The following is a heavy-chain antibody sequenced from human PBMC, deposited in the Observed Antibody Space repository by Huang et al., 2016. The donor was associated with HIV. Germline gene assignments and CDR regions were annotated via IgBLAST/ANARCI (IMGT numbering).Heavy chain of an antibody. J-gene: IGHJ4*02. Sequence: EVQLLESGGGLVQPGGSLRLSCAASGFTFSSYAMSWVRQAPGKGLEWVSAMSGSGGSNYYADSVKCRFTISRDNSKNTLYLQMNSLRAEDTAVYYCAKVKYYYDSSGAFDYWGQGTLVTVSS. CDR2: MSGSGGSN. D-gene: IGHD3-22*01. CDR1: GFTFSSYA. V-gene: IGHV3-23*01. CDR3: AKVKYYYDSSGAFDY.